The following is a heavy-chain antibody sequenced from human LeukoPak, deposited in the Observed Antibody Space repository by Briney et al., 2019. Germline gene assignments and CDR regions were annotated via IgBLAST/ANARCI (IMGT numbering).Heavy chain of an antibody. Sequence: SETLSLTCAVYGGSFSDYYWIWIRQPPGMGLEWIGEINRSGSTNYNPSLNSRVTISVDTSKNQFSLKLSSVTAADTAVYYCASLLTTVTTGWFDPWGQGTLVTVSS. J-gene: IGHJ5*02. CDR2: INRSGST. D-gene: IGHD4-17*01. CDR1: GGSFSDYY. CDR3: ASLLTTVTTGWFDP. V-gene: IGHV4-34*01.